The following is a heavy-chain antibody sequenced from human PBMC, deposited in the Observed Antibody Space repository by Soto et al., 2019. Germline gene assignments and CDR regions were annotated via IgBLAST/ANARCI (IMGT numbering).Heavy chain of an antibody. D-gene: IGHD6-13*01. V-gene: IGHV1-8*02. CDR2: MNPINGAT. Sequence: QVQLVQSGAEVKQSGASVKVSCKASGYDFTAYDINWVRQASGQGLEWMGWMNPINGATGFAQRFQGRVSMNRNTATDTAYLDLTGLRSDDTAVYYCGRGPSPRAPAGGTPYYFAMDVWGQGTTVTVSS. CDR3: GRGPSPRAPAGGTPYYFAMDV. J-gene: IGHJ6*02. CDR1: GYDFTAYD.